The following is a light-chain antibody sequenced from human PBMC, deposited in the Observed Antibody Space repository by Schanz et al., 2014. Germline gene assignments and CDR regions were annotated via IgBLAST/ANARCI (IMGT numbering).Light chain of an antibody. CDR1: SSDVGGYKY. CDR3: SSNGGVNIYV. J-gene: IGLJ1*01. Sequence: QSALTQPPSASGSPGQSVTISCTGTSSDVGGYKYVSWYQQHPGKAPKLIIYEVSTRPSGVPDRFSGSKSGNTASLTVSGLQAEDEADYYCSSNGGVNIYVFGTGTKLTVL. CDR2: EVS. V-gene: IGLV2-8*01.